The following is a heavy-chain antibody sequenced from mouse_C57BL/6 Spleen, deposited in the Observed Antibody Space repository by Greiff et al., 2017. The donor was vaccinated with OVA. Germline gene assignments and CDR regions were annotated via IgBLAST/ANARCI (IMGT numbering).Heavy chain of an antibody. CDR3: ARSYYGSSPYYFDY. CDR2: INPSNGGT. V-gene: IGHV1-53*01. Sequence: QVQLQQPGTELVKPGASVKLSCKASGYTFTSYWMHWVKQRPGQGLEWIGNINPSNGGTNYNEKLKSKATLTVDKSSSTAYMQISSLTSEDSAVYYCARSYYGSSPYYFDYWGQGTTLTVSS. J-gene: IGHJ2*01. CDR1: GYTFTSYW. D-gene: IGHD1-1*01.